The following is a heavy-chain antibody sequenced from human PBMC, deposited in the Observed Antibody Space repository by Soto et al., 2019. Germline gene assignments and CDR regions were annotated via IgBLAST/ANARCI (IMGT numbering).Heavy chain of an antibody. Sequence: GESLKISCKGSGYSFTSYWIGWVRQMPGKGLEWMGIIYPGDSDTRYSPSFQGQVTISADKSISTAYLQWSSLKASDTAMYYCARHRRLQLLRIGDFDYWGQGTLVTVSS. CDR1: GYSFTSYW. CDR3: ARHRRLQLLRIGDFDY. J-gene: IGHJ4*02. CDR2: IYPGDSDT. V-gene: IGHV5-51*01. D-gene: IGHD2-2*01.